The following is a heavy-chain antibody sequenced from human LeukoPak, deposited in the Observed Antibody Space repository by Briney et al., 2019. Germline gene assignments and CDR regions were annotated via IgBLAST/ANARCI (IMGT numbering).Heavy chain of an antibody. J-gene: IGHJ4*02. D-gene: IGHD6-25*01. CDR3: ARGGSAAAEY. CDR2: INPNSGGT. V-gene: IGHV1-2*02. CDR1: GYTFTGYY. Sequence: GASVKVSCKASGYTFTGYYIHWVQQAPGQGLEWMGWINPNSGGTNYAQKFQGRVTMTRDTFITTAYMELSRLTSDDTAVFYCARGGSAAAEYWGQGTLVTVSS.